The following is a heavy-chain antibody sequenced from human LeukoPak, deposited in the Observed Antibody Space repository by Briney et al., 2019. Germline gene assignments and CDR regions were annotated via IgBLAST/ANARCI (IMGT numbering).Heavy chain of an antibody. Sequence: GGSLRLSCAASGFTFSSYGMHWVRQAPGKGLEWVAFIRYDGSNKYYADSVKGRFTISRDNSKNTLYLQMNSLRAEDTAVYYCAREFPMQYDFWSGYYRPPIYYMDVWGKGTTVTVSS. D-gene: IGHD3-3*01. CDR2: IRYDGSNK. V-gene: IGHV3-30*02. J-gene: IGHJ6*03. CDR3: AREFPMQYDFWSGYYRPPIYYMDV. CDR1: GFTFSSYG.